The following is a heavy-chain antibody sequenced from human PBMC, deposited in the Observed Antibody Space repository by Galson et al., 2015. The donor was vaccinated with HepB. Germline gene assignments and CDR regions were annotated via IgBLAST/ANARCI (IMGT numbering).Heavy chain of an antibody. CDR3: AKRGDHYNGDGYYAPFDQ. CDR2: ISANSAGK. D-gene: IGHD3-3*01. CDR1: GFSFSSFG. J-gene: IGHJ4*02. Sequence: SLRLSCAASGFSFSSFGMHWVRQAPDKGLEWVAIISANSAGKYYAGSVKGRFTISRDNSKNTVYLQMDSLRAEDTAVYYCAKRGDHYNGDGYYAPFDQRGQGTLVTVSS. V-gene: IGHV3-30*18.